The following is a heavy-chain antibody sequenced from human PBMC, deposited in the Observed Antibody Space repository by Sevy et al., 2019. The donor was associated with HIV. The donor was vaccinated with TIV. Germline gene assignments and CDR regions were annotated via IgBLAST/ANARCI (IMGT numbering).Heavy chain of an antibody. CDR2: ISTINNYI. V-gene: IGHV3-21*01. J-gene: IGHJ6*02. CDR3: ARMGGLTDNGMDA. CDR1: GFTFSSYS. Sequence: GGSLRLSCAASGFTFSSYSMNWVRQAPGKGLEWVSSISTINNYIYYADSMKGRFTISSDNAKNSLFLQMNSLRAEDTAVYYCARMGGLTDNGMDAWGQGTTVTVSS. D-gene: IGHD6-25*01.